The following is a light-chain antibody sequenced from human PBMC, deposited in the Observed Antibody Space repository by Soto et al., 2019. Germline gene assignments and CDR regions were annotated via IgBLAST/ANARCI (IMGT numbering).Light chain of an antibody. CDR3: QQYNHWPPIT. V-gene: IGKV3-15*01. J-gene: IGKJ5*01. CDR2: GAS. CDR1: QTVARD. Sequence: EIVMTQSPATLSVSPGQTATRSCRASQTVARDLAWYQHKPGQAPRLLIYGASTRATGIPARFSGSGSATEFTLTISSLQAEDFAVYYCQQYNHWPPITFGQGNRLEIQ.